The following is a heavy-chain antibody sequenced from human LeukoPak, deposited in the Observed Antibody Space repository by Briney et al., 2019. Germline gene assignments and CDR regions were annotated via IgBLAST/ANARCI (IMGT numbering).Heavy chain of an antibody. V-gene: IGHV4-30-4*01. CDR3: ARARGYPLGKGPPAYFDY. D-gene: IGHD3-22*01. CDR1: GGSISSGDYY. CDR2: IYYSGST. Sequence: SETLSLTCTVSGGSISSGDYYWSWIRQPPGKGLEWIGYIYYSGSTYYNPSLKSRVTISVDTSKNQFSLKLSSVTAADTAVYYCARARGYPLGKGPPAYFDYWGQGTLVTVSS. J-gene: IGHJ4*02.